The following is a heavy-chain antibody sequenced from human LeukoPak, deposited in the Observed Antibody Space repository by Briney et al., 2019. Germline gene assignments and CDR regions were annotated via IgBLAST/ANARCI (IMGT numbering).Heavy chain of an antibody. CDR1: GGTFSSYA. Sequence: SVKVSCKASGGTFSSYAISWVRQAPGQGLEWMGGIIPIFCTANYAQKFQGRVTITADESTSTAYMELSSLRSEDTAVYYCAREAYGDSSPAFDFWGQGTLVTVSS. J-gene: IGHJ4*02. CDR3: AREAYGDSSPAFDF. V-gene: IGHV1-69*01. D-gene: IGHD4-17*01. CDR2: IIPIFCTA.